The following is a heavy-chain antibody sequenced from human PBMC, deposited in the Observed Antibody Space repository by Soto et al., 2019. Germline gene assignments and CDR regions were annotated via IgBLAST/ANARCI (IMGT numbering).Heavy chain of an antibody. CDR3: VRASWYGSGASVNHYIDF. V-gene: IGHV3-7*01. CDR1: GFTFRCYW. Sequence: EVQLVESGGGVVQPGGSLRLSCGASGFTFRCYWMSWVRQAPGKGLEWLGTIKLDASEKKYVDSVKGRFTMSRDTAKNSLYLPMDSLRAEDTTVYYCVRASWYGSGASVNHYIDFWGRGTLVTVSS. J-gene: IGHJ4*01. D-gene: IGHD3-10*01. CDR2: IKLDASEK.